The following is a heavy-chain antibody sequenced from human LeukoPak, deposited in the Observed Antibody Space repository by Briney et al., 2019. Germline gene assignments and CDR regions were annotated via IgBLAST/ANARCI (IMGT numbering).Heavy chain of an antibody. D-gene: IGHD3-3*01. Sequence: PSETLSLTCTVSGGSISSSSYYWGWIRQPPGKGLEWIGSIYYSGSTYYNPSLKSRVTISVDTSKNQFSLKLSSVTAADTAVYYCARGLTYDFWSGYYGSFDYWGQGTLVTVSS. V-gene: IGHV4-39*01. CDR3: ARGLTYDFWSGYYGSFDY. J-gene: IGHJ4*02. CDR1: GGSISSSSYY. CDR2: IYYSGST.